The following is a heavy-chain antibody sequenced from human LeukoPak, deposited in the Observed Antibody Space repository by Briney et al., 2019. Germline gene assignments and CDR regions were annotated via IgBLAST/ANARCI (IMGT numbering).Heavy chain of an antibody. CDR1: DYTFSSYG. J-gene: IGHJ4*02. CDR3: ARDGYFDY. Sequence: ASVKVSCKASDYTFSSYGIAWVRQAPGQGLEWMEWISAHNGNTNYAQKLQGRVTMTTDTSTNTAYMELRSLGSDDTAVYYCARDGYFDYWGQGTLVTVSS. V-gene: IGHV1-18*01. CDR2: ISAHNGNT.